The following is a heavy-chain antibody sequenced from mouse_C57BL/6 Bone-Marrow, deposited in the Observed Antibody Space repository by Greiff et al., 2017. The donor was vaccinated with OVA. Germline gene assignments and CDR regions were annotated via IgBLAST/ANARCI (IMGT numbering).Heavy chain of an antibody. V-gene: IGHV14-2*01. Sequence: VQLQQSGAELVKPGASVKLSCTASGFNIKDYYMHWVKQRTEQGLEWIGRIDPEDGETKYAPKFQGKATITAATSSNTAYLQLSSLTSEDTAVYYCAHYYYGSSYEGYFDVWGTGTTVTVSS. D-gene: IGHD1-1*01. J-gene: IGHJ1*03. CDR3: AHYYYGSSYEGYFDV. CDR2: IDPEDGET. CDR1: GFNIKDYY.